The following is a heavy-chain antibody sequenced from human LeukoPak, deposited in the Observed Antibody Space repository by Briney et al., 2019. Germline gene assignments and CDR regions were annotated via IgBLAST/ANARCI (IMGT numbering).Heavy chain of an antibody. D-gene: IGHD3-16*01. CDR2: ISSSSSYI. V-gene: IGHV3-21*01. CDR1: GFTFSSYS. Sequence: EGSLRLSCAASGFTFSSYSMNWVRQAPGKGLEWVSSISSSSSYIYYADSVKGLFAISRDNGKNSLYLQMNSLRAEDMAVYYCARDGGRSSFPLYWGQGTLVTVSS. CDR3: ARDGGRSSFPLY. J-gene: IGHJ4*02.